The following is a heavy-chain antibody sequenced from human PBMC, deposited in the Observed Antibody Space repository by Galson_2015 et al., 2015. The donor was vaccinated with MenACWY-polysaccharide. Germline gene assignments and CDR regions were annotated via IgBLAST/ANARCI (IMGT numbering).Heavy chain of an antibody. CDR2: ISGSGGST. CDR3: ALLGGITGTGDAFDI. D-gene: IGHD1-7*01. CDR1: GFTFSSYA. Sequence: SLRLSCAASGFTFSSYAMSWVRQAPGKGLEWVSAISGSGGSTYYADSVKGRFTISRDNSKNTLYLQMNSLRAEDTAVYYCALLGGITGTGDAFDIWGQGTMVTVSS. J-gene: IGHJ3*02. V-gene: IGHV3-23*01.